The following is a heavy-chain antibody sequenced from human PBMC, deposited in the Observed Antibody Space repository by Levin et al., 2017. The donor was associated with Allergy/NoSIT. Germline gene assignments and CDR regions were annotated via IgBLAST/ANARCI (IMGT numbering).Heavy chain of an antibody. D-gene: IGHD6-19*01. Sequence: PGGSLRLSCAASGFTFSSYSMNWVRQAPGKGLEWVSYISSSSSTIYYADSVKGRFTISRDNAKNSLYLQMNSLRAEDTAVYYCAREHRDGWYISFDLWGRGTLVTVSA. CDR2: ISSSSSTI. J-gene: IGHJ2*01. V-gene: IGHV3-48*01. CDR3: AREHRDGWYISFDL. CDR1: GFTFSSYS.